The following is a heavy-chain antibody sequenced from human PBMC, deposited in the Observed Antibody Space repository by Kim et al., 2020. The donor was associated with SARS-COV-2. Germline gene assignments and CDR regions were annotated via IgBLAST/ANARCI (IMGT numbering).Heavy chain of an antibody. J-gene: IGHJ6*02. Sequence: SETLSLTCTVSGGSISSYYWSWIRQPPGKGLEWIGYIYYSGSTNYNPSLKSRVTISVDTSKNQFSLKLSSVTAADTAVYYCARWGIDSSGWYVTPFHYYYGMDVWGQGTTVTVSS. CDR3: ARWGIDSSGWYVTPFHYYYGMDV. CDR1: GGSISSYY. D-gene: IGHD6-19*01. V-gene: IGHV4-59*01. CDR2: IYYSGST.